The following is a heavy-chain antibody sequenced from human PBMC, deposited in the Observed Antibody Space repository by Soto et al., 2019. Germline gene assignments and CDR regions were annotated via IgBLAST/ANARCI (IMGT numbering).Heavy chain of an antibody. J-gene: IGHJ4*02. V-gene: IGHV1-18*01. CDR2: ISAYNGNT. CDR3: ARELTGVYYFDY. D-gene: IGHD7-27*01. Sequence: QVQLVQSGTEVKKPGASVKVSCKTSGYTFTNYGINWVRQAPGQGLEWMGWISAYNGNTNYAQKLQGRVTMTRDTSTSTVYMELSSLRSEDTAVYYCARELTGVYYFDYWGQGTLVTVSS. CDR1: GYTFTNYG.